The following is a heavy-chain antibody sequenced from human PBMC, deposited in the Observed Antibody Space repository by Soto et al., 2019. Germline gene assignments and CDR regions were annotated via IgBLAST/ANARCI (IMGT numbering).Heavy chain of an antibody. V-gene: IGHV3-11*01. CDR2: ISSRSGTI. Sequence: GGSLRLSCAAPGFSFSDYYMTWIRQAPGQGLEWVSYISSRSGTIFYADSVKGRYNLSRDNSKNSMYLQMNSLRAEDTAVYYCAREVDRALVGSPHYFDYWGQGTLVTVS. CDR1: GFSFSDYY. CDR3: AREVDRALVGSPHYFDY. J-gene: IGHJ4*01. D-gene: IGHD5-18*01.